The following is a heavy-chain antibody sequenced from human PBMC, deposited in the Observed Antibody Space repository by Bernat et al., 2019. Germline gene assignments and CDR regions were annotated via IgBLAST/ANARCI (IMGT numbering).Heavy chain of an antibody. CDR3: ARSIISSGNAFDI. J-gene: IGHJ3*02. CDR1: GGSISSDY. CDR2: GYYSWST. Sequence: QVQLQESGPGLVKPSETLSLTCTVSGGSISSDYWIWSRLPPPKGMEWDGYGYYSWSTNYNPCLTSRVTITVDATKNQFPLKLTAVTAADTAVYYCARSIISSGNAFDIWGQGTMVTVSS. D-gene: IGHD3-3*02. V-gene: IGHV4-59*01.